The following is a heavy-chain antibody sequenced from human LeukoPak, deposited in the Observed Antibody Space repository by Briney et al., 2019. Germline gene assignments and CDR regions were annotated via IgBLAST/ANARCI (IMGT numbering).Heavy chain of an antibody. CDR1: GFTFSSYG. J-gene: IGHJ4*02. D-gene: IGHD1-26*01. CDR2: ISYDGSNK. CDR3: ATYSGAHHKTFDD. Sequence: PGRSLRLSCAASGFTFSSYGMHWVRQAPGKGLEGVAVISYDGSNKYYADSVKGRFTISRDNSKNTLYLQMSSLRAEDTAVYYCATYSGAHHKTFDDWGQGTLVTVSS. V-gene: IGHV3-30*03.